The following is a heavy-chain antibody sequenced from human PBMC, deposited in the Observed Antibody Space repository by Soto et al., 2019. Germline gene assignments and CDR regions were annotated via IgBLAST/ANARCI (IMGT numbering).Heavy chain of an antibody. CDR2: IYYSGST. Sequence: SETLSLTCTVSGGSISSYYWSWIRQPPGKGLEWIGYIYYSGSTNYNPSLKSRVTISVDTSKNQFSLKLTSVTAADTAVYYCAKSVSPWGQGTLVTVSS. J-gene: IGHJ5*02. CDR3: AKSVSP. V-gene: IGHV4-59*12. CDR1: GGSISSYY.